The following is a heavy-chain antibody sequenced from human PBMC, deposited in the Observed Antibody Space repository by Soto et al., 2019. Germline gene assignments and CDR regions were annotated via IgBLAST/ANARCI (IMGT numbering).Heavy chain of an antibody. CDR2: ISSSSSYI. CDR1: GFTFSSYS. Sequence: GGSLRLSCAASGFTFSSYSMNWVRQAPGKGLEWVSSISSSSSYIYYADSVKGRFTISRDNAKNSLYLQMNSLRAEDTAVYYCASLKLGIDAFDIWGQGTMVTVSS. D-gene: IGHD7-27*01. V-gene: IGHV3-21*01. J-gene: IGHJ3*02. CDR3: ASLKLGIDAFDI.